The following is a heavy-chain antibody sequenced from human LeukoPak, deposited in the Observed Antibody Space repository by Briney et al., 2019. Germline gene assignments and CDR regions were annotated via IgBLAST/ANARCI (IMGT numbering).Heavy chain of an antibody. CDR3: ARESLLWFGELWGGFDP. D-gene: IGHD3-10*01. CDR1: GFTFSSYW. V-gene: IGHV3-7*03. J-gene: IGHJ5*02. CDR2: IKQDGSEK. Sequence: PGGSLRLSCAASGFTFSSYWMSWVRQAPGKGLEWVANIKQDGSEKYYVDSVKGRFTISRDNAKNSLYLQMNSLRAKDTAVYYCARESLLWFGELWGGFDPWGQGTLVTVSS.